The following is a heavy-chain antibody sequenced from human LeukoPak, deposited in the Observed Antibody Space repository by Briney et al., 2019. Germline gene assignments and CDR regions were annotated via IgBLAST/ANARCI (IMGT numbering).Heavy chain of an antibody. CDR1: GYTFTGYY. CDR3: ARVGVDLWFDP. CDR2: INPNSGCT. Sequence: GASLKVSCKASGYTFTGYYIHWLRQAPGQGLEWMGRINPNSGCTNNAQKLQGRVTMTRDTSIRTAYMELSRLKSDDTAVYYCARVGVDLWFDPWGQGTLVTVSS. J-gene: IGHJ5*02. V-gene: IGHV1-2*06. D-gene: IGHD3/OR15-3a*01.